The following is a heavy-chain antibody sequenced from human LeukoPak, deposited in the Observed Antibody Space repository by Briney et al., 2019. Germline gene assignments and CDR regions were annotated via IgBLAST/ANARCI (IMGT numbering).Heavy chain of an antibody. CDR3: AGQLLTDAFDI. V-gene: IGHV4-59*12. CDR1: GGSISSYY. Sequence: SETLSLTCTVSGGSISSYYWSWIRQPPGKGLERIGYIYYSGSTNYNPSLKSRVTISVDTSKNQFSLKLSSVTAADTAVYYCAGQLLTDAFDIWGQGTMVTVSS. CDR2: IYYSGST. D-gene: IGHD2-2*01. J-gene: IGHJ3*02.